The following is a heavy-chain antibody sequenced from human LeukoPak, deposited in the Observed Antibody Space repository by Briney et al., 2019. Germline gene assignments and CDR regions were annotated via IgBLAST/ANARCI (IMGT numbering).Heavy chain of an antibody. CDR2: IKQDGSEK. Sequence: PGGSLRPSCAASGFTFSSYWMSWVRQAPGKGLEWVANIKQDGSEKYYVDSVKGRFTISRDNAKNSLYLQMNSLRAEDTAVYYCARSSSGSGSYRVDYWGQGTLVTVSS. J-gene: IGHJ4*02. CDR3: ARSSSGSGSYRVDY. V-gene: IGHV3-7*04. D-gene: IGHD3-10*01. CDR1: GFTFSSYW.